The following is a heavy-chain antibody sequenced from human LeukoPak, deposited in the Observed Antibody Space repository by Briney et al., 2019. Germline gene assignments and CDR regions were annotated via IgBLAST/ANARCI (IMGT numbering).Heavy chain of an antibody. CDR2: IKQDGSEK. CDR3: ARDPVLLWFGEFFDAFDI. CDR1: GYSISSGYY. J-gene: IGHJ3*02. D-gene: IGHD3-10*01. V-gene: IGHV3-7*01. Sequence: PSETLSLTCTVSGYSISSGYYWGWIRQPPGKGLEWVANIKQDGSEKYYVDSVKGRFTISRDNAKNSLYLQMNSLRAEDTAVYYCARDPVLLWFGEFFDAFDIWGQGTMVTVSS.